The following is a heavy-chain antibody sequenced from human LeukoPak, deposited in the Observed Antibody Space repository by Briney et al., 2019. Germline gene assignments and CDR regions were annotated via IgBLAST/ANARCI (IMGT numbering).Heavy chain of an antibody. CDR2: IKQDGSEK. D-gene: IGHD5-18*01. Sequence: PGGSLRLSCAASGFIFSGYWMSWVRQALGKGLEWVANIKQDGSEKYYADSVKGRFTISRDNAKNSLYLEMNSLRAEDTAVYYCARDVWIQLWSNWFDSWGQGTLVTVSS. J-gene: IGHJ5*01. CDR1: GFIFSGYW. V-gene: IGHV3-7*01. CDR3: ARDVWIQLWSNWFDS.